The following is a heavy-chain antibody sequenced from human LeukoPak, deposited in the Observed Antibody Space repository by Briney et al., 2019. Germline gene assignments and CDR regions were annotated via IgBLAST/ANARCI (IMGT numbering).Heavy chain of an antibody. V-gene: IGHV1-69*05. J-gene: IGHJ4*02. CDR3: ASSRGGYSGYERGYYLDY. D-gene: IGHD5-12*01. CDR2: IIPIFGTA. CDR1: GYTFSSYD. Sequence: SVKVSCKASGYTFSSYDISWVRQAPGQGLEWMGWIIPIFGTANYAQKFQGRVTITTDESTSTAHMELSSLRSEDTAVYYCASSRGGYSGYERGYYLDYWGQGTQVTVSP.